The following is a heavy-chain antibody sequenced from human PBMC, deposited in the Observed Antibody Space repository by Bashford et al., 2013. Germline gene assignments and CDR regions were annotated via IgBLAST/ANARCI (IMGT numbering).Heavy chain of an antibody. CDR3: ARAFYASGSYAHAFDM. D-gene: IGHD3-10*01. J-gene: IGHJ3*02. CDR2: IYHSGST. V-gene: IGHV4-38-2*01. CDR1: GYSISSGYY. Sequence: ETLSLTCAVSGYSISSGYYWGWIRQPPGKGLEWIGSIYHSGSTYYNPSLKSRVTISVDTSKNQFSLRLRSVTAADTALYFCARAFYASGSYAHAFDMWGQGTLVTVSS.